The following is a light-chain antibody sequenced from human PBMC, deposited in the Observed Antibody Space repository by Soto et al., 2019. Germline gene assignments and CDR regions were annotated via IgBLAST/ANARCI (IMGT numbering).Light chain of an antibody. CDR2: GNS. Sequence: QAVVTQPPSVSGAPGQRVTISCTGSSSNIGAGYDVHWYQQLPGTAPKLLIYGNSNRPSGVPDRFSGSKSGTSASLAITGLQAEGEADYYCQSYDSGLSVVFGGGTKLTVL. CDR1: SSNIGAGYD. V-gene: IGLV1-40*01. J-gene: IGLJ2*01. CDR3: QSYDSGLSVV.